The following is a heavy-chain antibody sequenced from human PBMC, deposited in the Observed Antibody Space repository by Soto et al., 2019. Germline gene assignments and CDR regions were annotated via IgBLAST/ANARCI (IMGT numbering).Heavy chain of an antibody. CDR3: AKDQAYCGGDCYYYYYGMDV. CDR2: ISYDGSNK. V-gene: IGHV3-30*18. J-gene: IGHJ6*02. Sequence: QVQLVESGGGVVQPGRSLRLSCAASGFTFSSYGMHWVRQAPGKGLVWVAVISYDGSNKYYADSVKGRFTISRDNSKNTLYLQMNSLRAEDTAVYYCAKDQAYCGGDCYYYYYGMDVWGQGTTVTVSS. CDR1: GFTFSSYG. D-gene: IGHD2-21*02.